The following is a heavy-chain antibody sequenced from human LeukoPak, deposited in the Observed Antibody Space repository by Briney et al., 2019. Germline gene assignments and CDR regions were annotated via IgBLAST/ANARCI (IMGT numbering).Heavy chain of an antibody. CDR1: GFTFSSYA. V-gene: IGHV3-23*01. CDR3: AKSLPSYDSSGYSLLPPFDY. D-gene: IGHD3-22*01. J-gene: IGHJ4*02. Sequence: PGGTLRPSCAASGFTFSSYAMSWVRQAPGKGLEWVSAISGSGGSTYYADSVKGRFTISRDNSKNTLYLQMNSLRAEDTAVYYCAKSLPSYDSSGYSLLPPFDYWGQGTLVTVSS. CDR2: ISGSGGST.